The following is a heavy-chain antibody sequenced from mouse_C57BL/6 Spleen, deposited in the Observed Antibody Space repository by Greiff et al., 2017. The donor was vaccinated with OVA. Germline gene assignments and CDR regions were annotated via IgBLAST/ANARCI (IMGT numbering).Heavy chain of an antibody. CDR3: ARLDWDAWFAY. J-gene: IGHJ3*01. CDR1: GYAFSSSW. CDR2: IYPGDGDT. V-gene: IGHV1-82*01. Sequence: QVQLKESGPELVKPGASVKISCKASGYAFSSSWMNWVKQRPGKGLEWIGRIYPGDGDTNYNGKFKGKATLTADKSSSTAYMQLSSLTSEDSAVYFCARLDWDAWFAYWGQGTLVTVSA. D-gene: IGHD4-1*01.